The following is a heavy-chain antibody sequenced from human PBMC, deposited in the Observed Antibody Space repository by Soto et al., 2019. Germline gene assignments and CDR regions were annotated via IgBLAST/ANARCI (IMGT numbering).Heavy chain of an antibody. CDR3: ARRGASMVRGVKAHAFDI. Sequence: SETLSLTCPVSGGSISSYDWSWIRQPPGKGLEWIGYIYYSGSTNYNPSLKSRVTISVDTSKNQFSLKLSSVTAADTAVYYCARRGASMVRGVKAHAFDIWGQGTMVTVSS. D-gene: IGHD3-10*01. CDR2: IYYSGST. V-gene: IGHV4-59*01. CDR1: GGSISSYD. J-gene: IGHJ3*02.